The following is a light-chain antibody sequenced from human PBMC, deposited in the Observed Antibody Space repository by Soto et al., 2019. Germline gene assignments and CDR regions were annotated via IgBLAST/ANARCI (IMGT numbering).Light chain of an antibody. V-gene: IGLV2-14*01. Sequence: QSVLTQPSSVSGSPGQTVTLSCPGNSSDVGGYNYVSWYQQFPGKAPKLMIYDVSNRPSGVSNRFSGSKSGNTASLTVSGLQAEDEADYYCSSYTTSNTYLFGTGTKVTVL. CDR2: DVS. CDR3: SSYTTSNTYL. J-gene: IGLJ1*01. CDR1: SSDVGGYNY.